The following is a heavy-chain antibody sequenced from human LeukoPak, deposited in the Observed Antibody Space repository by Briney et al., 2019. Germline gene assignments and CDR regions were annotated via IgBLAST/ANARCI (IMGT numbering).Heavy chain of an antibody. CDR2: VDPEDGET. Sequence: ASVKVSCKVCGYTHTELSMHWVRPVPGIGREWLGGVDPEDGETIYAQKFQGRVTMTEDTSTDTAYMELSSLRSEDTAVYYCATRRYSGSYYYWGQGTLVTVSS. V-gene: IGHV1-24*01. J-gene: IGHJ4*02. CDR1: GYTHTELS. D-gene: IGHD1-26*01. CDR3: ATRRYSGSYYY.